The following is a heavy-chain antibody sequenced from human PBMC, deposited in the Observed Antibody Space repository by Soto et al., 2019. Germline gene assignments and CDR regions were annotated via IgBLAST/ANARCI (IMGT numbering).Heavy chain of an antibody. CDR2: INSDGSSI. CDR3: VRHSSDWYAAFDY. V-gene: IGHV3-74*01. CDR1: GFTFSSYW. D-gene: IGHD6-19*01. J-gene: IGHJ4*02. Sequence: EVQLVESGGGLVQPGGSLRLSCAASGFTFSSYWMHWVRQAPGKGLVWVSRINSDGSSITYADSVKGRFTISRDNAKNTLYLQMNSLRAEDTAVYHCVRHSSDWYAAFDYWGQGTLATVSS.